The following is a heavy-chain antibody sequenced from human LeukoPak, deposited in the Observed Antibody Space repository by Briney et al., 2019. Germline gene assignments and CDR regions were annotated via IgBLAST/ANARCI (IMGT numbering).Heavy chain of an antibody. Sequence: PSETLSLTCTVSGGSISSYYWSWIRQPPGKGLEWIGYIYYSGSTNYNPSLKSRVTISVDMSKNQFSLKLSSVTAADTAVYYCARNQRDGLDWGQGTLATVSS. V-gene: IGHV4-59*01. CDR1: GGSISSYY. J-gene: IGHJ4*02. CDR2: IYYSGST. D-gene: IGHD5-24*01. CDR3: ARNQRDGLD.